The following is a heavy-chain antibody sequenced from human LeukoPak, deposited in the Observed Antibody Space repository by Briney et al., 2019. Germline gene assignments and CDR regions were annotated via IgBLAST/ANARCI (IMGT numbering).Heavy chain of an antibody. Sequence: GGSLRLSCAASGFTFSNYAMSWVRQAPGKGLEWVSVISGSGDTTYYTDSVKGRFTISRDNSKNTLYLQMNSLRAEDTAVYYCARGDYGDFYYYGMDVWGQGTTVTVSS. CDR2: ISGSGDTT. J-gene: IGHJ6*02. CDR3: ARGDYGDFYYYGMDV. D-gene: IGHD4-17*01. V-gene: IGHV3-23*01. CDR1: GFTFSNYA.